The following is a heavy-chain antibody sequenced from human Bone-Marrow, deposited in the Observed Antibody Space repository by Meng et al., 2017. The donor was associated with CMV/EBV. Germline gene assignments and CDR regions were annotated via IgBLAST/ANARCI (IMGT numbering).Heavy chain of an antibody. CDR3: QFFGDLSSFDY. D-gene: IGHD3-10*01. CDR2: INSDGSST. V-gene: IGHV3-74*03. CDR1: GFTFSSYW. Sequence: GGSLRLSCAASGFTFSSYWMHWVRQAPGKGLVWVSRINSDGSSTTYADSVKGRFTIFRDNAKNTLYLQMNSLRAEDTAVYYCQFFGDLSSFDYWGQGTLVTVSS. J-gene: IGHJ4*02.